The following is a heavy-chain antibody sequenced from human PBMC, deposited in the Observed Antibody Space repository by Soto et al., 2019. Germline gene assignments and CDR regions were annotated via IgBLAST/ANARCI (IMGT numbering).Heavy chain of an antibody. CDR1: GFTFSSYA. Sequence: QVQLVESGGGVVQPGRSLRLSCAASGFTFSSYAMHWVRQAPGTGLEWVAVISYDGSNKYYADSVKGRFTISRDNSKNTLYLQMNSLRAEDTAVYYCARDRGGYYFDYWGQGSLVTVSS. CDR2: ISYDGSNK. J-gene: IGHJ4*02. D-gene: IGHD3-10*01. V-gene: IGHV3-30-3*01. CDR3: ARDRGGYYFDY.